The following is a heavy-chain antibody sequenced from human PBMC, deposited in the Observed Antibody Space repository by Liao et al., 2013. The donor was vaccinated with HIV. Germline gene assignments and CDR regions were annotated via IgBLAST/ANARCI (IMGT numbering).Heavy chain of an antibody. CDR1: GGSISSSSYY. J-gene: IGHJ6*03. D-gene: IGHD3-3*01. CDR2: IYYSGTT. Sequence: QLQLQESGPGLLKPSETLSLTCTVSGGSISSSSYYWGWIRQPPGKGLEWIGSIYYSGTTYYNPSLKSRVTISLDTSKNQFSLKLSSVTAADTAVYYCARVLDYYYYYMDVWGKGTTVTVSS. CDR3: ARVLDYYYYYMDV. V-gene: IGHV4-39*07.